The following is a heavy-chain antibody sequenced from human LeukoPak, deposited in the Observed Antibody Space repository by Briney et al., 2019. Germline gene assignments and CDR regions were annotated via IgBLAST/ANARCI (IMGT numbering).Heavy chain of an antibody. Sequence: PGGSLRLSCAASGFTFSSYAMSWVRQAPGKGLEWVSAISGSGGSTYYADSVKGRFTISRDNSKNTLYLQMNSLRAEDTAVYYCARGRLQLLLGADFFYYMDVWGKGTTVIISS. V-gene: IGHV3-23*01. J-gene: IGHJ6*03. CDR2: ISGSGGST. CDR3: ARGRLQLLLGADFFYYMDV. CDR1: GFTFSSYA. D-gene: IGHD5-18*01.